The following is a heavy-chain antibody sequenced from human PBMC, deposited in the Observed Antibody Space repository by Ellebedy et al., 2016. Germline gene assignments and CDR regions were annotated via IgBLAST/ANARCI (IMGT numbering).Heavy chain of an antibody. CDR3: VRRGETSCAGDCYSWGFDY. CDR2: IYGGGDS. CDR1: GFSVTSND. V-gene: IGHV3-66*02. D-gene: IGHD2-21*02. Sequence: GESLKISXAASGFSVTSNDMSWVRQAPGKGLELVSLIYGGGDSYYADSVKGRFTISRDSSKNTLFLQMNALRTDDTAVYFCVRRGETSCAGDCYSWGFDYWGQGTLVTVTP. J-gene: IGHJ4*02.